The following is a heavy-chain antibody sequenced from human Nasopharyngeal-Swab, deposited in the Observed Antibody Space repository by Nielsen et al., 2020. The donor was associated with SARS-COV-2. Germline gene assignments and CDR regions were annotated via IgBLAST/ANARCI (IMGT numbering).Heavy chain of an antibody. CDR2: ISSSSSTI. CDR3: ARAVDIVVVVAASDY. V-gene: IGHV3-48*04. Sequence: WIRQPPGKGLEWVSYISSSSSTIYYADSVKGRFTISRDNAKNSLYLQMNSLRAEDTAVYYRARAVDIVVVVAASDYWGQGTLVTVSS. D-gene: IGHD2-15*01. J-gene: IGHJ4*02.